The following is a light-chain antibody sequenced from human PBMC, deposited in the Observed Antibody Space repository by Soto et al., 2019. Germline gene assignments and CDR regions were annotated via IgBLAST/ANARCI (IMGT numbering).Light chain of an antibody. Sequence: EIVLTQSPATLSLSPGERATLSCRASQSISGNFLVWYQQKLGQPPRLLIYGASTRATGIPARFSGSGSGTEFTLTISSLQSEEYAVYYCQQYNNWPPYTFGQVTKVDIK. CDR2: GAS. CDR3: QQYNNWPPYT. CDR1: QSISGN. V-gene: IGKV3-15*01. J-gene: IGKJ2*01.